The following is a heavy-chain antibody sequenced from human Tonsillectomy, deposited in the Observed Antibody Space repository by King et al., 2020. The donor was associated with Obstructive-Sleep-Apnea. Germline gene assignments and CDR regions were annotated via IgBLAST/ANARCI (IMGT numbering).Heavy chain of an antibody. V-gene: IGHV1-8*01. CDR1: GYTFTSYD. D-gene: IGHD6-19*01. J-gene: IGHJ6*02. CDR2: MNPNSGNT. CDR3: ARGSKGGSSGWYVIRYYYYGMDV. Sequence: QLVQSGAEVKKPGASVKVSCKASGYTFTSYDINWVRQAPGQGLEWMGWMNPNSGNTGYAQKFQGRVTMTRNTSISTAYMELSSLRSEDTAVYYCARGSKGGSSGWYVIRYYYYGMDVWGQGTTVTVSS.